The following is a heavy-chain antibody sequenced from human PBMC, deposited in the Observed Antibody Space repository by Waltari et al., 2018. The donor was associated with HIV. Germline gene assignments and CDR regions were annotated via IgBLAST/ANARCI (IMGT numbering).Heavy chain of an antibody. V-gene: IGHV3-53*01. D-gene: IGHD3-22*01. CDR2: VSSCGIT. Sequence: EVQLVESGGGLIQPGGSLRLSCAVSGFTVSSFYMSWLRQAPGKGLEWVSFVSSCGITYYADSVRGRFTISRDNSKNTLYLHINTLRAEDTAVYYCARNWGYDSSTVGSFDFWGQGTMVTVSS. CDR3: ARNWGYDSSTVGSFDF. J-gene: IGHJ3*01. CDR1: GFTVSSFY.